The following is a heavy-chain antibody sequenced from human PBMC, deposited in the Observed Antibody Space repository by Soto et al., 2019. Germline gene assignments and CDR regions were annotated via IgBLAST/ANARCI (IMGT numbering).Heavy chain of an antibody. J-gene: IGHJ4*02. Sequence: EVQLVESGGGLVKPGGSLRLSCAASGFTFSSYGLVWVRQAPGKGLELVSSISRSITYIYYADSLKGRFTISRANAKNSLYLQMNSLTVEETAVYYCARAETWGFAYWGLGTLVTVSS. V-gene: IGHV3-21*01. CDR1: GFTFSSYG. CDR3: ARAETWGFAY. CDR2: ISRSITYI. D-gene: IGHD3-16*01.